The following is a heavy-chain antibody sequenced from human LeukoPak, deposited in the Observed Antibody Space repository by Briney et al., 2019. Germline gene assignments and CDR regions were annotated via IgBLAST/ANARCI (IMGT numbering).Heavy chain of an antibody. V-gene: IGHV1-18*04. CDR1: GYTFTGYY. CDR2: ISAYNGNT. J-gene: IGHJ6*03. D-gene: IGHD6-13*01. Sequence: EASVKVSCKASGYTFTGYYMHWVRQAPGQGLEWMGWISAYNGNTNYAQKLQGRVTMTTDTSTSTAYMELRSLRSDDTAVYYCARKRDSSSLLYYYYYMDVWAKGPRSPSP. CDR3: ARKRDSSSLLYYYYYMDV.